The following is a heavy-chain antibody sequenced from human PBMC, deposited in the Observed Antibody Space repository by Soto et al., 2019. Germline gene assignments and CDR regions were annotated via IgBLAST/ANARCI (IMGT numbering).Heavy chain of an antibody. Sequence: EVQLLESGGGLVQPGGSLRLSCAASGFTFSSYAMSWVRQAPGKGLEWVSAISGSGGSTYYADSVKGRFTISRDNSKNTRYLQMNSLRAEDTAVYYCAKDARRGYSYGRGTWFDPWGQGTLVTVSS. D-gene: IGHD5-18*01. V-gene: IGHV3-23*01. CDR1: GFTFSSYA. CDR2: ISGSGGST. J-gene: IGHJ5*02. CDR3: AKDARRGYSYGRGTWFDP.